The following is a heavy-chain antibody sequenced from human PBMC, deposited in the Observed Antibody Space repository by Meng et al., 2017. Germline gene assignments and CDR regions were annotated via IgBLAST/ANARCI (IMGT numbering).Heavy chain of an antibody. CDR2: INHSGST. D-gene: IGHD3-10*01. Sequence: QVQLQQWGAGLLKPSETLSLTCAVYGGSFSGYYWSWIRQPPGKGLEWIGEINHSGSTNYNPSLKSRVTISVDTSKNQFSLKLSSVTAADTAVYYCARKLTMVRGIYNWFDPWGQGTLVTVSS. CDR1: GGSFSGYY. J-gene: IGHJ5*02. CDR3: ARKLTMVRGIYNWFDP. V-gene: IGHV4-34*01.